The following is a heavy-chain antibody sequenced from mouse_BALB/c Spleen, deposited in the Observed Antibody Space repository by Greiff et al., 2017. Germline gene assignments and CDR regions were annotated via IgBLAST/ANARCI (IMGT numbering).Heavy chain of an antibody. D-gene: IGHD1-1*01. V-gene: IGHV1-87*01. CDR2: IYPGDGDT. CDR3: ARRGDYGSSYDYFDY. J-gene: IGHJ2*01. CDR1: GYTFTSYW. Sequence: VQLQQSGAELARPGASVKLSCKASGYTFTSYWMQWVKQRPGQGLEWIGAIYPGDGDTRYTQKFKGKATLTADKSSSTAYMQLSSLASEDSAVYYCARRGDYGSSYDYFDYWGQGTTLTVSS.